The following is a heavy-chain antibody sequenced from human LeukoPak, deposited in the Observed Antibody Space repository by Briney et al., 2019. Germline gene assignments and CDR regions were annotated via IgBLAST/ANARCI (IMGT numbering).Heavy chain of an antibody. D-gene: IGHD3-22*01. Sequence: SETLSLSCTVSGVSISSYYWSWLRQPPGKGLEWIGFIYYSGFTDYNPSLKSRVTISVDTSKNQFSLKLSSVTAADTAVYYCARLRALSYYDSSGDLYYFEYWGQGTLVTVSS. J-gene: IGHJ4*02. CDR1: GVSISSYY. CDR3: ARLRALSYYDSSGDLYYFEY. V-gene: IGHV4-59*01. CDR2: IYYSGFT.